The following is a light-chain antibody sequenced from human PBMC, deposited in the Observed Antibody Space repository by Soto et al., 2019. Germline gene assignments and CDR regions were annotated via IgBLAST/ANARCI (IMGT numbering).Light chain of an antibody. Sequence: EIVLTQSPGTLSLSPGERATLSCRASQSVTSNYLAWYQQRPGQAPRLLVYGASSRATGIPGRFSGSGSGTDSALTISRLEPEDFAVYYCHQYDNSPFTFGPGTRVDIK. CDR3: HQYDNSPFT. CDR2: GAS. CDR1: QSVTSNY. J-gene: IGKJ3*01. V-gene: IGKV3-20*01.